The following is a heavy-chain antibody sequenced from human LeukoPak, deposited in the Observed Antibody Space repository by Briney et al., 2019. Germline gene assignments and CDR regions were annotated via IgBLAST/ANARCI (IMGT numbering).Heavy chain of an antibody. CDR3: AKDRSSSGWMFDC. Sequence: PGGSLRPSCSASGFTFDDYAMHWVRQAPGKGLEWVSGISWNSGSIGYADSVKGRFTISRDNAKNSLYLQMNSLRAEDTALYYCAKDRSSSGWMFDCWGQGTLVTVSS. D-gene: IGHD6-19*01. CDR2: ISWNSGSI. CDR1: GFTFDDYA. V-gene: IGHV3-9*01. J-gene: IGHJ4*02.